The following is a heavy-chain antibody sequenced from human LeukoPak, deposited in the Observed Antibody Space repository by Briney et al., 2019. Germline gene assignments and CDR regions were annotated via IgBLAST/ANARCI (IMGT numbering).Heavy chain of an antibody. CDR1: GGSISSYY. CDR3: ASLYCSTTSCYLVY. V-gene: IGHV4-59*08. D-gene: IGHD2-2*01. J-gene: IGHJ4*02. Sequence: PSEALSLTCTVSGGSISSYYSSWIRQPPGKGLEWIGYIYYSGSTHYNPSLRSRVTISVDKSKNEFSLNLGSVTAADTAVYFCASLYCSTTSCYLVYWGQGTLVTVSS. CDR2: IYYSGST.